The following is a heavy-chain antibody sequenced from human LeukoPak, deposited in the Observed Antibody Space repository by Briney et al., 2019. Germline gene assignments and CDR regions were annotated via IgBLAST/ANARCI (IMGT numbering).Heavy chain of an antibody. CDR3: ARDRYSSGWYGGNWFDP. D-gene: IGHD6-19*01. V-gene: IGHV1-69*04. J-gene: IGHJ5*02. CDR1: GGTFSSYA. CDR2: IIPILGIA. Sequence: GASVKVSYKASGGTFSSYAISWVRQAPGQGLEWMGRIIPILGIANYAQKFQGRVTITADKSTSTAYMELSSLRSEDTAVYYCARDRYSSGWYGGNWFDPWGQGTLVTVSS.